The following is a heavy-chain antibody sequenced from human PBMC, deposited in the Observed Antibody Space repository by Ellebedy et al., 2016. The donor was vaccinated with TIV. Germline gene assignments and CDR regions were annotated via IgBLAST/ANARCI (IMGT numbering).Heavy chain of an antibody. CDR3: AKDRTSAVDGSGSSLDY. CDR2: ISYDGNNK. CDR1: GFTFNTYG. V-gene: IGHV3-30*18. D-gene: IGHD3-10*01. Sequence: PGGSLRLSCAASGFTFNTYGMHWVRQAPGKGLEWVAVISYDGNNKYHGDSVKGRFTISRDNSQNTLYLQMLGLRTEDTAMYYCAKDRTSAVDGSGSSLDYWGQGTLVTVSS. J-gene: IGHJ4*02.